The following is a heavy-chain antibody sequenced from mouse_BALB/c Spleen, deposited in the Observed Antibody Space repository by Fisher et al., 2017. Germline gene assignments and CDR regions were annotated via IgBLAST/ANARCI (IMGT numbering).Heavy chain of an antibody. CDR3: ARGGYGSSYYAMDY. Sequence: KFKGKAILTVDKSSSTAYMQLSSLTSEDSAVYYCARGGYGSSYYAMDYWGQGTSVTVSS. V-gene: IGHV1-69*02. J-gene: IGHJ4*01. D-gene: IGHD1-1*01.